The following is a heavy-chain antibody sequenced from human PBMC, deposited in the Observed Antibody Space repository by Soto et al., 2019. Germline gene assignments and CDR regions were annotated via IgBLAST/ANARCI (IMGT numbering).Heavy chain of an antibody. CDR1: GVSITRGGYS. V-gene: IGHV4-30-2*01. CDR3: VRAPLGELSSYFEY. D-gene: IGHD3-16*02. Sequence: QLQLQESGSGLVKPSQTLSLTCAVSGVSITRGGYSWSWIRQPPGKGLEWVGYIYHSGTTYYNPSLQSRLTISMDRSKNQFSLKLTSVTAADTAVYYCVRAPLGELSSYFEYWGQGTLDTVSS. CDR2: IYHSGTT. J-gene: IGHJ4*02.